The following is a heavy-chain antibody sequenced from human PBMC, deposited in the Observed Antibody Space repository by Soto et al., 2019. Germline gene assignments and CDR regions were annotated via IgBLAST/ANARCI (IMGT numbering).Heavy chain of an antibody. CDR3: AKDLRAAVGDTEYFQD. J-gene: IGHJ1*01. V-gene: IGHV1-18*01. Sequence: GASVKVSCKASGYTFTSYGISWVRQAPGQGLEWMGWISAYNGNTNYAQKLQGRVTMTTDTSTSTAYMELRSLRSDDTAVYYCAKDLRAAVGDTEYFQDWGQGTLVTVSS. CDR2: ISAYNGNT. D-gene: IGHD6-19*01. CDR1: GYTFTSYG.